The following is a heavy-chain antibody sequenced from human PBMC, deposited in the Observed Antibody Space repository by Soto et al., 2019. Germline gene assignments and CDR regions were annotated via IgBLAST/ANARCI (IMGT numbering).Heavy chain of an antibody. CDR2: ISYDGSNK. J-gene: IGHJ6*02. V-gene: IGHV3-30-3*02. Sequence: GGSLRLSCAASGFTFSSYAMHWVRQAPGKGLEWVAVISYDGSNKYYADSVKGRFTISRDNSKNTLYLQMNSLRAEDTAVYYCAKNYGSGSSLYHYYYGLDVWGQGTTVTVSS. D-gene: IGHD3-10*01. CDR1: GFTFSSYA. CDR3: AKNYGSGSSLYHYYYGLDV.